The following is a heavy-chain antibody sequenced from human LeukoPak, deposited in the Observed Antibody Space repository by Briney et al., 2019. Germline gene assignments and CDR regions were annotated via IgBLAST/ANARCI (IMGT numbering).Heavy chain of an antibody. CDR3: AREGLWFGELSPHYNYGMDV. J-gene: IGHJ6*02. V-gene: IGHV1-3*01. CDR1: GYTFTSYA. Sequence: ASVKVSCKAPGYTFTSYAMHWVRQAPGQRLEWMGWINAGNGNTKYSQKFQGRVTITRDTSASTAYMELSSLRSEDTAVYYCAREGLWFGELSPHYNYGMDVWGQGTTVTVSS. CDR2: INAGNGNT. D-gene: IGHD3-10*01.